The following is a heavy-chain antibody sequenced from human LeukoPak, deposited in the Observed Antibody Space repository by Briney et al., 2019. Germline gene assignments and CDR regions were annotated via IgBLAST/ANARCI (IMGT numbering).Heavy chain of an antibody. D-gene: IGHD3-9*01. CDR3: ARETSYYDILTGMNYYFDY. V-gene: IGHV4-59*12. CDR2: IYYSGST. Sequence: SETLSLTCTVSGGSISSYYWSWIRQPPGKGLEWIGYIYYSGSTNYNPSLKSRVTISVDTSKDQFSLKLSSVTAADTAVYYCARETSYYDILTGMNYYFDYWGQGTLVTVSS. J-gene: IGHJ4*02. CDR1: GGSISSYY.